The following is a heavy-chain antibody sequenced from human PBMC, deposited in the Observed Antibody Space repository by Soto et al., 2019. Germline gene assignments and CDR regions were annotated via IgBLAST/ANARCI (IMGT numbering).Heavy chain of an antibody. CDR1: GFRFSSYA. V-gene: IGHV3-23*01. Sequence: GGSLILSCASSGFRFSSYAMSWVRQAPGKGLEWVSGIGASGGSTYYTDSVKGRFTIARDSSKNTVYLQMNILRAEDTAVYFCAKDLGFSAPTAFDYWGLGAQVTVSS. CDR3: AKDLGFSAPTAFDY. CDR2: IGASGGST. J-gene: IGHJ4*02. D-gene: IGHD3-10*01.